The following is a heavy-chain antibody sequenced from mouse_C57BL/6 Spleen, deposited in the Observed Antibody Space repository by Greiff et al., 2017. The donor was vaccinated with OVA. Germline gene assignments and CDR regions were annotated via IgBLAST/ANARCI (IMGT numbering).Heavy chain of an antibody. CDR1: GYTFTDYY. CDR2: IYPGSGNT. V-gene: IGHV1-76*01. CDR3: ARGDYDLYYFDY. J-gene: IGHJ2*01. D-gene: IGHD2-4*01. Sequence: VQLQESGAELVRPGASVKLSCKASGYTFTDYYINWVKQRPGQGLEWIARIYPGSGNTYYNEKFKGKATLTAEKSSSTAYMQLSSLTSEDSAVYFCARGDYDLYYFDYWGQGTTLTVSS.